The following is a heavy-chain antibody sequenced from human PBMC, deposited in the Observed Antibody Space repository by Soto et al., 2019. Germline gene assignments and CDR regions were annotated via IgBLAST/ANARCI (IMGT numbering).Heavy chain of an antibody. CDR3: ARDQPGITTAGGGRIDH. CDR1: GFTFSTHA. CDR2: VSFDGSNK. V-gene: IGHV3-30-3*01. Sequence: QVQLVGSGGGVVQPGRSLRLSCAASGFTFSTHAMHWVRQAPGKGLECVAIVSFDGSNKYYADSVKGRFTISRDNSKNTLYLQMSGPTPEDTAVYYCARDQPGITTAGGGRIDHWGQGTLVTVSS. J-gene: IGHJ4*02. D-gene: IGHD6-13*01.